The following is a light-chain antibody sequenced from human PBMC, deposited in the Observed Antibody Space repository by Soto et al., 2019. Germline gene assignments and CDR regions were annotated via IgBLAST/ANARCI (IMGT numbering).Light chain of an antibody. CDR2: DAS. V-gene: IGKV3-11*01. J-gene: IGKJ5*01. Sequence: EIVLTQSPATLSFSPGERATLSCRASQSVSSYLAWYQQKPGQAPRLLIYDASNRATGIPARVSGSGSGTDFTLTICSLEPEDFAVYYCQQRSNWITFGQGTRLEIK. CDR3: QQRSNWIT. CDR1: QSVSSY.